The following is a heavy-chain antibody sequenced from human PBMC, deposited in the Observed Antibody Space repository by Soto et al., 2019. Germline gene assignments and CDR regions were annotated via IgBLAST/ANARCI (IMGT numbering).Heavy chain of an antibody. Sequence: PSETLSLTCTVSCAFISGYYWSWIRQPAGKGLEWIGRIYASGNTKYSPSLRSRATMSVDTSNKQFSLKLNSVTAADTAVYYCARESTVAGTDNWFDSWGQGTLVTVSS. CDR3: ARESTVAGTDNWFDS. V-gene: IGHV4-4*07. CDR1: CAFISGYY. CDR2: IYASGNT. D-gene: IGHD6-13*01. J-gene: IGHJ5*01.